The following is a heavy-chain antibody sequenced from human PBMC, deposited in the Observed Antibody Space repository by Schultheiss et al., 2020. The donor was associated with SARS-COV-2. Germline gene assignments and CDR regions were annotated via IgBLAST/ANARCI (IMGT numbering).Heavy chain of an antibody. Sequence: GGSLRLSCAASGFTFSSYAMHRVRQAPGKGLEWVAVISYDGSNKYYAESVKGRFTISRDNSKNTLYLQMNSLRAEDTAVYYCARDSHARYMDGWGKVTTVTVAS. CDR3: ARDSHARYMDG. CDR2: ISYDGSNK. CDR1: GFTFSSYA. V-gene: IGHV3-30*04. J-gene: IGHJ6*03.